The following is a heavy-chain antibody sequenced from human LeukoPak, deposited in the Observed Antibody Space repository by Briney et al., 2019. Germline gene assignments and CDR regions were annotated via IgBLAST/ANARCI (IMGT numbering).Heavy chain of an antibody. CDR3: AKEPREYCSSTSCPNWFDS. J-gene: IGHJ5*01. V-gene: IGHV3-23*01. CDR2: ISASGGTT. Sequence: PGGSLRLSCAASGFTFNNHAMSWVRQAPGKGLEWVSAISASGGTTYYADSVKGRFTISRDNSENTLFLQMNSLRAEDTAVYYCAKEPREYCSSTSCPNWFDSWGQGTLVTVSS. D-gene: IGHD2-2*01. CDR1: GFTFNNHA.